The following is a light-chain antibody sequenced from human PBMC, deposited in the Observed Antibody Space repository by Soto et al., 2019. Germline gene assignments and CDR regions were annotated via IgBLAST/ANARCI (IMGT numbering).Light chain of an antibody. Sequence: MVLTQTPLSSAVTPGQPASFSCGSSESLVHSDGKTYLGWLHLRPGQPPRLLIYQISKRPPGVPDRFSGSGAGTNFTLKISRVEPEDVGTFYCMQASQLRTFGQGTKVDSK. CDR2: QIS. CDR3: MQASQLRT. V-gene: IGKV2-24*01. J-gene: IGKJ1*01. CDR1: ESLVHSDGKTY.